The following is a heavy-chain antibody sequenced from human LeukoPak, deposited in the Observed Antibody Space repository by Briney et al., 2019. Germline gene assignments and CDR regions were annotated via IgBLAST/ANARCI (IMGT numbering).Heavy chain of an antibody. J-gene: IGHJ1*01. CDR3: ARALSQQLIRYSQD. CDR1: GFTFSSYG. D-gene: IGHD1-1*01. V-gene: IGHV3-30*03. Sequence: GGSLRLSCAASGFTFSSYGMHWVRQAPGKGLEWVAVISYDGSNKYYADSVKGRFTISRDNSKNMLFLQMNSLRADDTAVYFCARALSQQLIRYSQDWGQGTLVTVSS. CDR2: ISYDGSNK.